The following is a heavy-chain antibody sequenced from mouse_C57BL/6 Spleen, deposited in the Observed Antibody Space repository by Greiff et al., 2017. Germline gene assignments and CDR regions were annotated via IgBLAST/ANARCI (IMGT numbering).Heavy chain of an antibody. CDR2: IYPGSGST. J-gene: IGHJ2*01. Sequence: VQLQQPGAELVKPGASVKMSCKASGYTFTSYWITWVKQRPGQGLEWIGDIYPGSGSTNYNEKFKSKATLTVDTSSSTAYMQLSSLTSEDSAVYDCARRGGYDWYFDYWGQGTTLTVSS. V-gene: IGHV1-55*01. CDR1: GYTFTSYW. D-gene: IGHD2-2*01. CDR3: ARRGGYDWYFDY.